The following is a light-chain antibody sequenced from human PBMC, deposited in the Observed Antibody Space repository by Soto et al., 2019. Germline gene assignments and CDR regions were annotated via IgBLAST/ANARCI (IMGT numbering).Light chain of an antibody. V-gene: IGKV3D-20*02. J-gene: IGKJ5*01. CDR1: QNVGSRY. CDR2: GTS. CDR3: QQRSNWPPIT. Sequence: EIVLTQSPGTLSLSPGERATLSCRASQNVGSRYLAWYQQTPGQAPRLLIYGTSNRATGIPDRFSGSGSGTDFSLTISSLEPEDFAVYYCQQRSNWPPITFGQGTRLEIK.